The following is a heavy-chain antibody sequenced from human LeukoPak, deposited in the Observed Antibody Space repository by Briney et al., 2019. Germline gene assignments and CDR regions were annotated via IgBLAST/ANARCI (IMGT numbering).Heavy chain of an antibody. Sequence: PSGTLSLTCAVSGGSITSTNWWTWVRQPPGEGLEWIGEIYHSGSASYNSSLESRVTMSVDKSKNQFSLKLPSVTAADTALYYCARGEYSSTWMVYWGQGTLVTVSS. CDR3: ARGEYSSTWMVY. J-gene: IGHJ4*02. CDR1: GGSITSTNW. CDR2: IYHSGSA. D-gene: IGHD6-13*01. V-gene: IGHV4-4*02.